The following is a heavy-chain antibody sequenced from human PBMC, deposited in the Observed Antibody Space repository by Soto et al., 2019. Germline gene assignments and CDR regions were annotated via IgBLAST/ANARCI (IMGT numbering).Heavy chain of an antibody. D-gene: IGHD3-3*01. CDR3: ARALVFSWSGIYYFDY. J-gene: IGHJ4*02. CDR2: IYYSGST. Sequence: SETLSLTCTVSGGSIYSYYLSWIRQPPGKGLEWIGSIYYSGSTNYNPSLKSRVTISIDTSKNQFSLRLSSVTAADTAVYYCARALVFSWSGIYYFDYWGQGTLVTVSS. V-gene: IGHV4-59*01. CDR1: GGSIYSYY.